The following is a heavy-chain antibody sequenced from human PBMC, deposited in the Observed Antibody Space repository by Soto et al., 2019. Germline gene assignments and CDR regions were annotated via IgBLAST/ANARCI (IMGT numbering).Heavy chain of an antibody. J-gene: IGHJ4*02. CDR1: GFTFSSYA. V-gene: IGHV3-23*01. Sequence: EVQLLETGGGLVQPGGSLRLSCAASGFTFSSYAMSWVRQAPGKGLEWVSAIGGSDGTTYYADSVKGRFTISRDNSKNTLYLQMNSLGAEDTAVYYCAKRDGSGAYPYDFDSWGQGTLVTVSS. CDR2: IGGSDGTT. CDR3: AKRDGSGAYPYDFDS. D-gene: IGHD2-15*01.